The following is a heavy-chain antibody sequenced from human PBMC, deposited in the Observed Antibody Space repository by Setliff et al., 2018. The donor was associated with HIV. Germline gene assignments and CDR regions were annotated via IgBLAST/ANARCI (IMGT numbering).Heavy chain of an antibody. CDR1: GFTFSSYS. CDR3: ARTAGYCSGGSCSDY. CDR2: ISSSSSYI. Sequence: GGSLRLSCAASGFTFSSYSMNWVRQAPGKGLEWVSSISSSSSYIYYADSVKGRFTISRDKAKNSLYLQMNSLRAEDTAVYYCARTAGYCSGGSCSDYWGQGTLVTVSS. J-gene: IGHJ4*02. D-gene: IGHD2-15*01. V-gene: IGHV3-21*01.